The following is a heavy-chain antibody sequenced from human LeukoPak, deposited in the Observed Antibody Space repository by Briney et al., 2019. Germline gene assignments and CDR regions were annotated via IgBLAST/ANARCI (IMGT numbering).Heavy chain of an antibody. J-gene: IGHJ4*02. D-gene: IGHD3-3*01. V-gene: IGHV3-64D*09. CDR2: ISSNGGST. Sequence: GGSLRLSCSASGFTFSSYAMHWVRQAPGKGLEYVSAISSNGGSTYYAASLKGRFTISRDNSKNTLYLQMSSLRAEDTAVYYYVKVNHYDFWSGYSHYWGQGTLVTVSS. CDR3: VKVNHYDFWSGYSHY. CDR1: GFTFSSYA.